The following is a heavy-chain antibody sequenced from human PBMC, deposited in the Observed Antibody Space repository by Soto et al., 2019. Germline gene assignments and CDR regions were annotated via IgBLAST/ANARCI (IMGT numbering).Heavy chain of an antibody. D-gene: IGHD3-22*01. CDR3: ARGWGYDSNDYYYAY. CDR1: GGTFSRHA. V-gene: IGHV1-69*01. J-gene: IGHJ4*02. CDR2: LIPIFGTA. Sequence: QVQLVQSGAEVRKPGSSVKVSCKASGGTFSRHAISWVRQAPGQGLEWMGGLIPIFGTANHAQKFQGRVTTIADESTSTGYMELSSRRSEDTAMYYCARGWGYDSNDYYYAYWGQGTLVIVSS.